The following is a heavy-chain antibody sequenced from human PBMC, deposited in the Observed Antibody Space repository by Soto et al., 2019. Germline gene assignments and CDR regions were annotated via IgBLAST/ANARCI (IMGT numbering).Heavy chain of an antibody. CDR1: GFGFTNYW. J-gene: IGHJ4*02. CDR3: MKSYGSGSYPPR. CDR2: IKQDGSEK. V-gene: IGHV3-7*02. Sequence: EVQLVESGGGLVQPGGSLRLSCAASGFGFTNYWMTWFRQAPGRGLEWVANIKQDGSEKYYVDSVKGRFAISRDNAKNSLFLQMDSLRAEDTAVYYCMKSYGSGSYPPRWGQGTLVTVSS. D-gene: IGHD3-10*01.